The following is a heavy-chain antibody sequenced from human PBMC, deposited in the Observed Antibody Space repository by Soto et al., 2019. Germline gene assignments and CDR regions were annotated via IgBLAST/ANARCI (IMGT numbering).Heavy chain of an antibody. J-gene: IGHJ4*02. D-gene: IGHD5-18*01. CDR2: IWYDGSNK. CDR3: ARDQGRGYSYGFDY. V-gene: IGHV3-33*01. CDR1: GFTFSSYG. Sequence: GASLRLSCVASGFTFSSYGMHWVRQAPGKGLEWVAVIWYDGSNKYYADSVKGRFTISRDNSKNTLYLQMNSLRAEDTAVYYCARDQGRGYSYGFDYWGQGT.